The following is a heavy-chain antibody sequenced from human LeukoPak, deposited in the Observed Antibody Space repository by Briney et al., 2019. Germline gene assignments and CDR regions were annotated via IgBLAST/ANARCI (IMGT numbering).Heavy chain of an antibody. J-gene: IGHJ6*02. D-gene: IGHD2-2*01. CDR3: ARGEDIVVVPAAMIYYGMDV. CDR1: GGSFSGYY. Sequence: SETLSLTCAVYGGSFSGYYWSWVRQPPGKGLEWIGEINHSGSTNYNPSLKSRVTISVDTSKNQFSLKLSSVTAADTAVYYCARGEDIVVVPAAMIYYGMDVWGQGTTVTVSS. V-gene: IGHV4-34*01. CDR2: INHSGST.